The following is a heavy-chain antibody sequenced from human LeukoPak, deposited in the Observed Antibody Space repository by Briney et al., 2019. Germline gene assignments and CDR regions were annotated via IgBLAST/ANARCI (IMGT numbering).Heavy chain of an antibody. CDR2: IYYSGST. J-gene: IGHJ4*02. Sequence: PSETLSLTCTVSGGSISSYYWTWIRRPPGKGLEWIGYIYYSGSTNYNPSLKSRITISLDTSKNQFSLKLSSVTAADTAVYYCASQQPYSGSYDYFDYWGQGTLVTVSS. CDR1: GGSISSYY. V-gene: IGHV4-59*01. CDR3: ASQQPYSGSYDYFDY. D-gene: IGHD1-26*01.